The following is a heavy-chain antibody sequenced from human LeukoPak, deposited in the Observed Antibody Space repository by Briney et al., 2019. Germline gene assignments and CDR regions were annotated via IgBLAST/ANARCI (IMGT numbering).Heavy chain of an antibody. Sequence: GGSLRLSCAASGFTFSSYGMHWVRQAPGEGLEWVAVIWYDGSKKYYADSVKGRFTISRDNSKNTLYLQMNSLRAEDTAVYYCAKDRPYYYDYSGCSHSYFDYWGQGTLVTVSS. J-gene: IGHJ4*02. CDR1: GFTFSSYG. V-gene: IGHV3-33*06. CDR3: AKDRPYYYDYSGCSHSYFDY. D-gene: IGHD3-22*01. CDR2: IWYDGSKK.